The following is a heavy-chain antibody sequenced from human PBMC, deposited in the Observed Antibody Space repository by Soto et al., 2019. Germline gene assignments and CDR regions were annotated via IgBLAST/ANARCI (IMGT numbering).Heavy chain of an antibody. V-gene: IGHV1-46*01. J-gene: IGHJ6*02. D-gene: IGHD1-26*01. CDR2: INPSGGST. CDR1: GYTFTSYY. CDR3: ARDSFERERRRPEGGMDV. Sequence: ASVKVSCKASGYTFTSYYMHWVRQAPGQGLEWMGIINPSGGSTSYAQKFQGRVTMTRDTSTSTVYMELSSLRSEDTAVYYCARDSFERERRRPEGGMDVWGQGTTVTVSS.